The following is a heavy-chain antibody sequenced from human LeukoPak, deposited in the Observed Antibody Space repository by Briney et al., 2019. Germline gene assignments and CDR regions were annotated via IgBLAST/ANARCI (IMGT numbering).Heavy chain of an antibody. J-gene: IGHJ4*02. Sequence: GESLRLSCAASGFTFNTFGMNWVRQAPGKGLEWVAVIWYDGSNKYYADSVKGRFTISRDNSKNTLYLQMNSLRAEDTAVYYCATRTPDYGDYEYYFDYWGQGTLVTVSS. CDR3: ATRTPDYGDYEYYFDY. V-gene: IGHV3-33*01. CDR1: GFTFNTFG. CDR2: IWYDGSNK. D-gene: IGHD4-17*01.